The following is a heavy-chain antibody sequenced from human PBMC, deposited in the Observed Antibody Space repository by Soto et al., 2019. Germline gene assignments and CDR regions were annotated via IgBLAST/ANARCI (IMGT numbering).Heavy chain of an antibody. Sequence: PSETLSLTCAVSVGSISSSNWWSWVRQPPGKGLEWIGEIYHSGSTNYNPSLKSRVTISVDKSKNQFSLKLSSVTAADTAVYYCGKSGKKEKWLVRNYYVRDVWGQGTTDTGS. CDR3: GKSGKKEKWLVRNYYVRDV. J-gene: IGHJ6*02. V-gene: IGHV4-4*02. CDR2: IYHSGST. CDR1: VGSISSSNW. D-gene: IGHD6-19*01.